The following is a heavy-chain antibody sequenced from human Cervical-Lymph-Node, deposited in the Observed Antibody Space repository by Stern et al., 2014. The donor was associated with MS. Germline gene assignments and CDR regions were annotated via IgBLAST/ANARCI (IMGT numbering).Heavy chain of an antibody. Sequence: QVQLVQSGAEVKRPGSSMKLSCRASGGGFSNSSLTLLRQAPGQGLEWMGGIVPISGKINYSQKFKGRVTITAQESTTTAYMELSSLKLDDTALYFCARVGLSGFLDHWGQGTLVTVSS. CDR1: GGGFSNSS. V-gene: IGHV1-69*01. CDR3: ARVGLSGFLDH. CDR2: IVPISGKI. D-gene: IGHD3-22*01. J-gene: IGHJ4*02.